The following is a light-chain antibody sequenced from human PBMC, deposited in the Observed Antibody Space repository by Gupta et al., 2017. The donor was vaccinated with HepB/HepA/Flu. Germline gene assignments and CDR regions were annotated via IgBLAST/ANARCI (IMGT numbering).Light chain of an antibody. J-gene: IGLJ3*02. Sequence: QSVMTQPPSASGTPGQRVTISCSGSSSNIGSNTVNWYQQLPGTAPKLLIFRNNQRPSGVPDRFSGSKSGTSASLDITGLQSEDEADYYCEAWDDSLNGLVFGGGTKLTVL. V-gene: IGLV1-44*01. CDR1: SSNIGSNT. CDR3: EAWDDSLNGLV. CDR2: RNN.